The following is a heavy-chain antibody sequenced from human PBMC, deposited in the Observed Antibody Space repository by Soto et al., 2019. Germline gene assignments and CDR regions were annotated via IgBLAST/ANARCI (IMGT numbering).Heavy chain of an antibody. V-gene: IGHV4-4*02. CDR1: GGSISSTNW. J-gene: IGHJ5*02. CDR3: ARASSGYHP. D-gene: IGHD3-22*01. Sequence: QVQLQESGPGLMNPSGTLSLTCAVSGGSISSTNWWSWVRQPPGKGLEWIGEIFHSGSTNYNPSLMSRVTISVDKSKNQFSLKLNSVTAADTAVYSCARASSGYHPWGQGTLVTVSS. CDR2: IFHSGST.